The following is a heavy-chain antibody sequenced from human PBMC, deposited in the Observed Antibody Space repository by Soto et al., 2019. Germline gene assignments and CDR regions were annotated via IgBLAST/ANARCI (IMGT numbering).Heavy chain of an antibody. CDR2: IYYSGSI. J-gene: IGHJ5*02. Sequence: SETLSLTCTVSGGSISSYYWSWIRQPPGKGLEWIGYIYYSGSINYNPSLKSRVTISVGTSKNQFSLKLSSVTAADTAVYYCARCLFSYGARFDPWGQGTLVTVPS. CDR1: GGSISSYY. D-gene: IGHD1-26*01. CDR3: ARCLFSYGARFDP. V-gene: IGHV4-59*01.